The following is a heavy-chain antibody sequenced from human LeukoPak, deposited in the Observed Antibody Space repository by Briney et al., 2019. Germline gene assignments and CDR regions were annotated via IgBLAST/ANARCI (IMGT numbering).Heavy chain of an antibody. Sequence: GGSLRLSCAASGFTFSGSAMHWVRQAPGKGLEGVSSISTSSSYIYYADSMKGRFTISRDNAKNSLYLQMNSLRAEDTALYYCAREGMYYFDYWGQGTLVTVSS. V-gene: IGHV3-21*04. J-gene: IGHJ4*02. CDR1: GFTFSGSA. CDR2: ISTSSSYI. CDR3: AREGMYYFDY.